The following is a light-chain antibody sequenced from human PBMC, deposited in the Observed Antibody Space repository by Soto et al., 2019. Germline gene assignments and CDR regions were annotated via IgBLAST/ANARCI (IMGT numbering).Light chain of an antibody. Sequence: QSVLTQPASVSGSPGQSITISCTGTSSDVGGYNYVSWYQQHPGKAPKLMIYDVSNRPSGFLNGFSGSKSGTTASLTIFGLQAEAKPDYYGGSYTSSSTPYVFGTGTKVTVL. CDR3: GSYTSSSTPYV. CDR2: DVS. J-gene: IGLJ1*01. CDR1: SSDVGGYNY. V-gene: IGLV2-14*01.